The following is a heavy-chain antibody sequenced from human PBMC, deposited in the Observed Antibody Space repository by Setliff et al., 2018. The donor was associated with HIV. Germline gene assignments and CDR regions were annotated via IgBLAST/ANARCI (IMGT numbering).Heavy chain of an antibody. Sequence: ETLSLSCAASGFTFSSYTMNWVRQAPGKGLEWISYISSSGSSIYLANSVKGRFIISRDNGKNAVYLQMNSLTAEDTALYYCVRDLARVIAHWGQGTLVTVSS. J-gene: IGHJ4*02. CDR2: ISSSGSSI. V-gene: IGHV3-48*04. CDR1: GFTFSSYT. D-gene: IGHD2-21*01. CDR3: VRDLARVIAH.